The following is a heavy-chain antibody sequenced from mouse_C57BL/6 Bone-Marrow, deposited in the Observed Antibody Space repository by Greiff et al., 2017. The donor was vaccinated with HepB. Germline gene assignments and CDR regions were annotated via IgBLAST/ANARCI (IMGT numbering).Heavy chain of an antibody. J-gene: IGHJ4*01. CDR2: INPSSGYT. D-gene: IGHD2-2*01. CDR1: GYTFTSYW. Sequence: QVHVKQSGAELAKPGASVKLSCKASGYTFTSYWMHWVKQRPGQGLEWIGYINPSSGYTKYNQKFKDKATLTAAKSSSTAYMQLSSLTYEDSAVYYCARRGGMVTTAYWGQGTSVTVSS. V-gene: IGHV1-7*01. CDR3: ARRGGMVTTAY.